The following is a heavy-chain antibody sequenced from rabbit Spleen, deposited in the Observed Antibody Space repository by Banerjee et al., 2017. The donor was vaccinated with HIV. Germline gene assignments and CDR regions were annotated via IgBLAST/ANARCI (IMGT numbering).Heavy chain of an antibody. J-gene: IGHJ4*01. Sequence: QLKETGGDLVQPGGSLKLSCKASRFDFSTYSMSWVRQAPGKGLEWIGYIDPVFGVTVYANWVNGRFTISSHNAQNTLYLQLNSLTAADTATYFCARDMGVAAGYYFNLWGPGTLVTVS. CDR1: RFDFSTYS. CDR2: IDPVFGVT. D-gene: IGHD4-1*01. V-gene: IGHV1S7*01. CDR3: ARDMGVAAGYYFNL.